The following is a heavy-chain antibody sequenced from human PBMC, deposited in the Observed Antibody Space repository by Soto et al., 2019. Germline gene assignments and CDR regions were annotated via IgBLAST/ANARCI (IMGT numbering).Heavy chain of an antibody. D-gene: IGHD1-26*01. J-gene: IGHJ5*02. CDR1: RETFTRYY. Sequence: ASVKVSCKAPRETFTRYYITWVLQAPGQGLEWTGVINPHGGSTAYAQKFKGRVTLTRDTSASTVYMEVSSLTSEDTAMYYCARSSGGNFGIIIEGTNSFAPWGQGTLVTDSS. CDR2: INPHGGST. CDR3: ARSSGGNFGIIIEGTNSFAP. V-gene: IGHV1-46*01.